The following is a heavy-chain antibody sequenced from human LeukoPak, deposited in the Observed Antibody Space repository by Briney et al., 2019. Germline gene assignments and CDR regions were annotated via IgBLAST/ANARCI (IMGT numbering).Heavy chain of an antibody. Sequence: PGGSLRLSCAASGFTFRSYTMNWVRQAPGKGLDWVSSIRSSGTDIYYADSVRGRFTISRDNAKNSLYLQMNSLTTEDTAVYYCARGVPASVAGFFDLWGQGTLVTVSS. V-gene: IGHV3-21*01. D-gene: IGHD6-19*01. J-gene: IGHJ4*02. CDR3: ARGVPASVAGFFDL. CDR2: IRSSGTDI. CDR1: GFTFRSYT.